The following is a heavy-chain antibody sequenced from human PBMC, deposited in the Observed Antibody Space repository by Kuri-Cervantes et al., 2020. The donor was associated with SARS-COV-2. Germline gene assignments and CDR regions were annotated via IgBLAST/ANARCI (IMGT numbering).Heavy chain of an antibody. CDR3: ARGGLCSGGSCYHYSYYMDV. J-gene: IGHJ6*03. Sequence: GESLKISCEASGFTFSSYAMRWVRQVPGKGLEWVSYISSSTTYTNHADSVKGRFTISRDNAKNSLYLHMDSLRAEDSAVYSCARGGLCSGGSCYHYSYYMDVWGKGTTVTVSS. CDR1: GFTFSSYA. V-gene: IGHV3-21*05. CDR2: ISSSTTYT. D-gene: IGHD2-15*01.